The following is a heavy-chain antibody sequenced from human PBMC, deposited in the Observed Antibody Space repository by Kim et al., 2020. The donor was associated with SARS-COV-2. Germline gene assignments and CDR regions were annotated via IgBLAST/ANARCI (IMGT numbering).Heavy chain of an antibody. Sequence: SDTLSLTCAVYGGSFSGYYWSWIRQPPGKGLEWIGEINHSGSTNYNPSLKSRVTISVDTSKNQFSLKLSSVTAADTAVYYCARSIAVAAYYYYYGMDVWGQGTTVTVSS. CDR2: INHSGST. CDR1: GGSFSGYY. J-gene: IGHJ6*02. V-gene: IGHV4-34*01. D-gene: IGHD6-19*01. CDR3: ARSIAVAAYYYYYGMDV.